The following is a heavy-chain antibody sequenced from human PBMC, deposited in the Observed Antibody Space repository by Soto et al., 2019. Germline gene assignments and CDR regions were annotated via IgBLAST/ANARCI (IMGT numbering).Heavy chain of an antibody. CDR2: ISAHNGNT. Sequence: QVHLVQSGAEVKKPGASVKVSCKASGYTFTSYGITWVRQAPGQGLEWMGWISAHNGNTDYAQKLQGRVIVTRDTSTSTAYMELRSLISDDTAVYYCVRGRYGDHWGQGALVTVSS. CDR1: GYTFTSYG. CDR3: VRGRYGDH. D-gene: IGHD1-1*01. V-gene: IGHV1-18*01. J-gene: IGHJ4*02.